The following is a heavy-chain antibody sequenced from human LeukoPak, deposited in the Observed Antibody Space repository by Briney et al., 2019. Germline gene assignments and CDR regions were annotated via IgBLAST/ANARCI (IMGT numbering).Heavy chain of an antibody. V-gene: IGHV3-23*01. D-gene: IGHD3-10*01. CDR2: ISGSGGST. J-gene: IGHJ4*02. CDR3: AKARLWFGELDY. Sequence: PGGSLRLSCAASGFTFSSYAMSSVRQAPGKGLEWVSAISGSGGSTYYADSVKGRFTISRDNSKNTLYLQMNSLRAEDTAVYYSAKARLWFGELDYWGQGTLVTVSS. CDR1: GFTFSSYA.